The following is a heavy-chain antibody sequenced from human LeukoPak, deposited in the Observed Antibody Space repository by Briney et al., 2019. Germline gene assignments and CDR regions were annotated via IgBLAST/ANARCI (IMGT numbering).Heavy chain of an antibody. V-gene: IGHV3-23*01. CDR2: ISGDGGIT. Sequence: PGGSLRLSCAASGFTFSSYGMSWVRQAPGKGLEWVSRISGDGGITYYADSVKGRFTISRDNSKNTLYLQMNSLRAEDTAIYYCAKGWSYRSAVTFDYWGQGTLVTVSS. CDR1: GFTFSSYG. D-gene: IGHD3-16*02. CDR3: AKGWSYRSAVTFDY. J-gene: IGHJ4*02.